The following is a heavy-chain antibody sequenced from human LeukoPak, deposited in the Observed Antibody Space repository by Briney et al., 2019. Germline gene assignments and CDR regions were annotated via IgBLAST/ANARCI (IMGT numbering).Heavy chain of an antibody. J-gene: IGHJ6*02. D-gene: IGHD4-11*01. V-gene: IGHV3-30*18. CDR1: GFTFSSYG. CDR2: ISYDGSNK. Sequence: PGRSLRLSCAASGFTFSSYGMHWVRQAPGKGLEWVAVISYDGSNKYYADSVKGRFTISRGNSKNTLYLQMNSLRAEDTAVYYCAKDHTVTPYYYYYGMDVWGQGTTVTVSS. CDR3: AKDHTVTPYYYYYGMDV.